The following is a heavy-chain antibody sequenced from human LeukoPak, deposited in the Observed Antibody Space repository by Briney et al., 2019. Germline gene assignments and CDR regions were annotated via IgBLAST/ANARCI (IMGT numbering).Heavy chain of an antibody. Sequence: SETLSLTCTVSGGSISSSSYYWGWIRQPPGKGLEWIGSIYYSGSTYYNPSLKSRVTISVDTSKNQFSLKLSSVTAADTAVYYCARYYYERHRGTKYFQHWGQGTLVTVSS. CDR2: IYYSGST. D-gene: IGHD3-22*01. CDR3: ARYYYERHRGTKYFQH. CDR1: GGSISSSSYY. V-gene: IGHV4-39*07. J-gene: IGHJ1*01.